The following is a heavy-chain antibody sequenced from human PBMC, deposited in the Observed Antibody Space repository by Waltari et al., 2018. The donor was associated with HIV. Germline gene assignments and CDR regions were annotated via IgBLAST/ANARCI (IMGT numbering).Heavy chain of an antibody. CDR1: GGSIHSYY. D-gene: IGHD3-22*01. CDR3: ARGTYYFDTSSGYPPLDL. J-gene: IGHJ2*01. CDR2: IYTSGST. Sequence: QVQLQQSGPRLMKPSETLSLTCIVSGGSIHSYYWNWIRQPAGKELEWIGRIYTSGSTKYNPSLKSRVSMSIATSKNQFSLNLTSVTAADTAVYYCARGTYYFDTSSGYPPLDLWGRGTLVTVSS. V-gene: IGHV4-4*07.